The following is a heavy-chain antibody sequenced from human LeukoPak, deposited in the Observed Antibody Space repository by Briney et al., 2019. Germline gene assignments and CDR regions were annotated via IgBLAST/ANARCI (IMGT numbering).Heavy chain of an antibody. V-gene: IGHV4-34*01. CDR1: GGSFSGYS. Sequence: PSETLSLTCAVYGGSFSGYSWNWIRQPPVKGLEWIGEINHSGGTNYNPSLKSRVTISVDTSKKQFSLKLSSVTAADTAVYYCASVDRYCSGGSCYSIDYWGQGTLVTVSS. D-gene: IGHD2-15*01. CDR2: INHSGGT. J-gene: IGHJ4*02. CDR3: ASVDRYCSGGSCYSIDY.